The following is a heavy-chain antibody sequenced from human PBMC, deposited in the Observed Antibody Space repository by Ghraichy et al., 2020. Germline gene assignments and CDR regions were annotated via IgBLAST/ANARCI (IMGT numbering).Heavy chain of an antibody. Sequence: ASVKVSCKASGYTFTSYGISWVRQAPGQGFEWMGWISAYNGNTNYAQKLQGRVTITTDTSTSTAYMELRSLRSDDTAVYYCARVDTAMAPFDYWGQGTLVTVSS. CDR2: ISAYNGNT. CDR1: GYTFTSYG. J-gene: IGHJ4*02. D-gene: IGHD5-18*01. CDR3: ARVDTAMAPFDY. V-gene: IGHV1-18*04.